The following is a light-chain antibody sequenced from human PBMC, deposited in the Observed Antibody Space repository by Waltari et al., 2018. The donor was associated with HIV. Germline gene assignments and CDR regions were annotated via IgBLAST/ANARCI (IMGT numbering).Light chain of an antibody. J-gene: IGKJ2*01. CDR3: QQYGDTPYT. CDR1: QSVDSTF. V-gene: IGKV3-20*01. CDR2: GAS. Sequence: IVLTQSPGTLSLSPGDGAILSCRASQSVDSTFLAWYQYKPAQAPRLLIYGASTRATGIPDRFSGSGSGADFNLTISRLDPEDFAVYFCQQYGDTPYTFGRGTRVELK.